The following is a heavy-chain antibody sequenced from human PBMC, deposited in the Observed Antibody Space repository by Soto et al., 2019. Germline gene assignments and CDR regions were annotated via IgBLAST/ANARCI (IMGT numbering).Heavy chain of an antibody. J-gene: IGHJ6*02. CDR3: ARERRGYYGMDV. V-gene: IGHV4-59*01. CDR1: GGSISSYY. CDR2: IYYSGST. Sequence: PXGTLCLTCTVSGGSISSYYWSWIRQPPGKGLEWIGYIYYSGSTNYNPSLKSRVTISVDTSKNQFSLKLSSVTAADTAVYYCARERRGYYGMDVWGQGTTVTVSS.